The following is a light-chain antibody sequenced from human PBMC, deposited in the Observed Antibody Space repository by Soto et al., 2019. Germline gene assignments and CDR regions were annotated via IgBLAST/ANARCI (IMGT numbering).Light chain of an antibody. Sequence: EVVLTQSPGTLSLSPGERATLSCRASQSIGSSYLAWYQQKPGQAPRLLIYGASSRATGIPDRFSGGGSGTDFSLTISRLEPEDSAVYYCQQYGSSPPITFGQGTRLEIK. CDR3: QQYGSSPPIT. V-gene: IGKV3-20*01. J-gene: IGKJ5*01. CDR1: QSIGSSY. CDR2: GAS.